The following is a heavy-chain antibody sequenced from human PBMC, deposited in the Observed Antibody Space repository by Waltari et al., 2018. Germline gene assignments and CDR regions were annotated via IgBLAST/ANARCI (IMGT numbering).Heavy chain of an antibody. Sequence: QLQLQESGPGLVKPSETLSLTCTVSGCSISSSSYYWAWIRQPPGKGLEWIGSIYYSGSTYYNPSLKSRVTISVDTSKNQFSLKLSSVTAADTAVYYCAREGRELQHDYWGQGTLVTVSS. CDR2: IYYSGST. CDR3: AREGRELQHDY. J-gene: IGHJ4*02. V-gene: IGHV4-39*07. CDR1: GCSISSSSYY. D-gene: IGHD1-26*01.